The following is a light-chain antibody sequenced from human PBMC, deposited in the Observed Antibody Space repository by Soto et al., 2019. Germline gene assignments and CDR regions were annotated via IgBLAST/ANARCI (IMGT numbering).Light chain of an antibody. CDR3: SSSTAITTTRV. V-gene: IGLV2-14*03. Sequence: QSVLPQPASVSGSPGQAITISCTGTSSEFGGYNYVSWYQQHPGKAPQLMVYDVRSRPSGVSLRFSGSKSGNTASRTIAGLQAEDEAYYVCSSSTAITTTRVFGGGTKVTVL. CDR2: DVR. J-gene: IGLJ2*01. CDR1: SSEFGGYNY.